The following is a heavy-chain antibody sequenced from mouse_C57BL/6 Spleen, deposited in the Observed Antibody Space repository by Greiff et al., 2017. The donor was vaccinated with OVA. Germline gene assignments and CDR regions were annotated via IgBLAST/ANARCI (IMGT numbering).Heavy chain of an antibody. CDR1: GFTFSSYA. D-gene: IGHD1-1*01. V-gene: IGHV5-4*01. CDR3: AREDYYGSSYFAY. CDR2: ISDGGSYT. Sequence: EVQLVESGGGLVKPGGSLKLSCAASGFTFSSYAMSWVRQTPEKRLEWVATISDGGSYTYYPDNVKGRFTISRDNAKNNLYLQMSHLKSEDTAMYYCAREDYYGSSYFAYWGQGTLVTVSA. J-gene: IGHJ3*01.